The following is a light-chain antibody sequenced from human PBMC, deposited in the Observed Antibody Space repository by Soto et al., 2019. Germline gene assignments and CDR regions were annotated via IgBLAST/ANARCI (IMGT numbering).Light chain of an antibody. V-gene: IGKV1-27*01. J-gene: IGKJ1*01. Sequence: DIQMTQSPSSLSASVRDRVTITCRASQGVSNYLAWYQQKPGKVPKLLIYAASTLQSGVPSRFSGSGSGTDFTLSISSLQPEDVATYYCLKYNSAPRTFGQGTKVEIK. CDR3: LKYNSAPRT. CDR2: AAS. CDR1: QGVSNY.